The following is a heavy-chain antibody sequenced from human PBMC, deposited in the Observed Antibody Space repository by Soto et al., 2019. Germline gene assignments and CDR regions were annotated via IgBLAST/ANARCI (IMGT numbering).Heavy chain of an antibody. CDR2: IYYSDGSST. Sequence: PSETLSLTCTVSGGSISSSSYYWGWIRQPPGKGLEWIGSIYYSDGSSTSYADSVKGRFTISRDNAKNTLYLQMNSLRAEDTAGYYCARVGYYYDSSGYPPNYWGQGTLVTVSS. CDR3: ARVGYYYDSSGYPPNY. CDR1: GGSISSSSYY. D-gene: IGHD3-22*01. J-gene: IGHJ4*02. V-gene: IGHV4-39*01.